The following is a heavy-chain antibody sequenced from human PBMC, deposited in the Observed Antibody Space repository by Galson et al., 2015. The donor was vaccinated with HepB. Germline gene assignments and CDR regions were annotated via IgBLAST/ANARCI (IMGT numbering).Heavy chain of an antibody. CDR3: ARGRSLRWGYRGHDWAPSKGFDY. D-gene: IGHD5-12*01. V-gene: IGHV4-34*01. CDR1: GGSFSNYY. CDR2: INHSGGT. J-gene: IGHJ4*02. Sequence: LSLTCAVYGGSFSNYYWTWIRQPPGKGLEWIGEINHSGGTNYNPSLKSRVTISVDTSKNQFSLKSNSVTAADTAVYYCARGRSLRWGYRGHDWAPSKGFDYWGQGTLVTVSS.